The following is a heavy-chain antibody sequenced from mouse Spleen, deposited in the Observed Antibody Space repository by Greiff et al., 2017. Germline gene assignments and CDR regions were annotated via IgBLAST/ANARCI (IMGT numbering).Heavy chain of an antibody. V-gene: IGHV14-4*01. D-gene: IGHD4-1*01. J-gene: IGHJ2*01. CDR2: IDPENGDT. Sequence: EVQLVESGAELVRPGASVKLSCTASGFNIKDDYMHWVKQRPEQGLEWIGWIDPENGDTEYASKFQGKATITADTSSNTAYLQLSSLTSEDTAVYYCTTGVLGYWGQGTTLTVSS. CDR1: GFNIKDDY. CDR3: TTGVLGY.